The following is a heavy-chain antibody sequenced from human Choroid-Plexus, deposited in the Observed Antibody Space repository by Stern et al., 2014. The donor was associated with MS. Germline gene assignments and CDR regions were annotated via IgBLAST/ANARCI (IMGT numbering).Heavy chain of an antibody. V-gene: IGHV1-2*06. D-gene: IGHD2-15*01. CDR2: IAPNSGGA. Sequence: QVQLVQSGAEVKKPGASVQVSCKASGYSFTGYYIHWVRRAPGQGLEWMGRIAPNSGGANYAQRFQGGVTLTRDTSISTTYMELSSLRSDDTAIYYCARQYCSGGKCHSSAYNYNGMDVWGQGTTVTVSS. CDR1: GYSFTGYY. J-gene: IGHJ6*02. CDR3: ARQYCSGGKCHSSAYNYNGMDV.